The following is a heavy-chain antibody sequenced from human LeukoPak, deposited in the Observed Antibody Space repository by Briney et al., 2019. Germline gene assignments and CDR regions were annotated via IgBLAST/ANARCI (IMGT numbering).Heavy chain of an antibody. CDR1: GYIFSDYY. CDR3: ARDRPITRHNWFDP. J-gene: IGHJ5*02. CDR2: MNPNSGGT. V-gene: IGHV1-2*02. Sequence: ASVKVSCKASGYIFSDYYIHWVRQAPGQGLEWMGWMNPNSGGTYYARKFQGRVTMTRDTSLRTAYMELSRLRSDDTAIYFCARDRPITRHNWFDPWGQGTLVTVSS. D-gene: IGHD1-14*01.